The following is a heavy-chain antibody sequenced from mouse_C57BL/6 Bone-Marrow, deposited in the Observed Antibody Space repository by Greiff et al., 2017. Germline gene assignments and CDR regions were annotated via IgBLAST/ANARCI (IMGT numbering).Heavy chain of an antibody. V-gene: IGHV5-4*01. Sequence: EVKLMESGGGLVKPGGSLKLSCAASGFTFSSYAMSWVRQTPEKRLEWVATISDGCSYTYYPDNVKGRFTISRDNAKNNLYLQMSHLKSEDTAMYYCARDGPNWYWYFDVWGTGTTVTVSS. CDR1: GFTFSSYA. CDR3: ARDGPNWYWYFDV. D-gene: IGHD4-1*01. J-gene: IGHJ1*03. CDR2: ISDGCSYT.